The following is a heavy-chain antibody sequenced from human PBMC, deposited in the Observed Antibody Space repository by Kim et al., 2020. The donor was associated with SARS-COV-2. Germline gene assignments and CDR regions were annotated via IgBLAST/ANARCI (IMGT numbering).Heavy chain of an antibody. Sequence: GGSLRLSCAASGFTFSSYAMSWVRQAPGKGLEWVSVIYSGGSSTYYADSVKGRFTISRDNSKNTLYLQMNSLRAEDTAVYYCAKELGGEVDYYYYGMDVWGQGTTVTVSS. D-gene: IGHD3-16*01. CDR2: IYSGGSST. CDR1: GFTFSSYA. V-gene: IGHV3-23*03. CDR3: AKELGGEVDYYYYGMDV. J-gene: IGHJ6*02.